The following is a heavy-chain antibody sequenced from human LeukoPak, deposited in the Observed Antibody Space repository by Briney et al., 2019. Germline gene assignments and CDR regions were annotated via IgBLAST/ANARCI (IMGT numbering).Heavy chain of an antibody. CDR3: ARDSRHYDSSGYYFY. D-gene: IGHD3-22*01. CDR2: MNPNSGNT. Sequence: ASVKVSCKASGYTFTDYDINWVRQATGQGPEWLGWMNPNSGNTGYVQKFQGRVTMTRDTSIRTAYMELSSLRSEDTAVYYCARDSRHYDSSGYYFYWGQGTLVTVSS. J-gene: IGHJ4*02. CDR1: GYTFTDYD. V-gene: IGHV1-8*01.